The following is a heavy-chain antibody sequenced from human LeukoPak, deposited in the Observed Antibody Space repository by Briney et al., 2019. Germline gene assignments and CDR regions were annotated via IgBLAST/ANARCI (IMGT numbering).Heavy chain of an antibody. CDR2: IDATGST. CDR3: ARDLSYSSSPGLDY. D-gene: IGHD6-6*01. Sequence: SETLSLTCTVSGGSVSSNYWTWIRQPAGKGLEWIGRIDATGSTNYNPSLRSRVTMSVDTSKNHFSLKLSSVTAADTAVYYCARDLSYSSSPGLDYWGQGTLVTVSS. V-gene: IGHV4-4*07. J-gene: IGHJ4*02. CDR1: GGSVSSNY.